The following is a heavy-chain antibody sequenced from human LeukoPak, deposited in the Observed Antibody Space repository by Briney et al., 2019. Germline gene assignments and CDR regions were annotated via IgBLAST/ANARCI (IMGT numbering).Heavy chain of an antibody. V-gene: IGHV1-18*01. CDR1: GYTFTSYG. CDR3: ARVTRLGCSSTSCYRGDYYYGMDV. CDR2: ISAYNGNT. J-gene: IGHJ6*02. Sequence: GASVKVSCKASGYTFTSYGISWVRQAPGQGLEWMGWISAYNGNTNYAQKLQGRVTMTTDTSTSTVYMELSSLRSEDTAVYYCARVTRLGCSSTSCYRGDYYYGMDVWGQGTTVTVSS. D-gene: IGHD2-2*01.